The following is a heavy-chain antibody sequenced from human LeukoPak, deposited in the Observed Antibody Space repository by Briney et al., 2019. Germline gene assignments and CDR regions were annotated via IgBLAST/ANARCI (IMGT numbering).Heavy chain of an antibody. CDR2: IYPGDSHT. CDR3: ARQENYYDTSGYLDY. CDR1: GYIFTSYW. D-gene: IGHD3-22*01. J-gene: IGHJ4*02. Sequence: GESLKISCKGSGYIFTSYWIGWVRQMAGKGLEWMGIIYPGDSHTRYSPSFQGPVTISADKSISTAYLQWSSLKASDTAMYYCARQENYYDTSGYLDYWGQGTLVTVSS. V-gene: IGHV5-51*01.